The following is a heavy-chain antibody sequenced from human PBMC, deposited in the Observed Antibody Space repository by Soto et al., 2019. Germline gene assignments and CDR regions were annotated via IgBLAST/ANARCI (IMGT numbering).Heavy chain of an antibody. CDR3: ARGSNCSSSRCYVPFDY. Sequence: EVQLVESGGGLVQPGGSLRLSCAASGFTFSDHYMDWVRQAPGKGLEWVGRTRNKANSYTTEYAASVKGRFTISRDDSKSSLYLQMNSLETEDPAVYYWARGSNCSSSRCYVPFDYWGQGTLVTVSS. CDR1: GFTFSDHY. D-gene: IGHD2-2*01. V-gene: IGHV3-72*01. J-gene: IGHJ4*02. CDR2: TRNKANSYTT.